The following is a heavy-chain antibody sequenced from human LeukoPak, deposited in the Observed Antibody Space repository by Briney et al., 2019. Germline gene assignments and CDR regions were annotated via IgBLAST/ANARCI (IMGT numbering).Heavy chain of an antibody. Sequence: ASVKASCKASGYTFTDYYMHWVRQAPGQGLEWMGWINPNSAGTNYAQKFQGRVTMTRDTSISTAYMELSSLRSDDTAVYYCARDATARDYSNSDYWGQGTLVTVSS. CDR2: INPNSAGT. D-gene: IGHD4-11*01. CDR3: ARDATARDYSNSDY. V-gene: IGHV1-2*02. CDR1: GYTFTDYY. J-gene: IGHJ4*02.